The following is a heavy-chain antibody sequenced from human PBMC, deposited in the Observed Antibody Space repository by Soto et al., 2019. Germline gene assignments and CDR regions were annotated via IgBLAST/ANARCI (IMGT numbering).Heavy chain of an antibody. CDR3: ATTILTGYYYYGMDX. CDR1: GYSFTSYW. V-gene: IGHV5-51*01. D-gene: IGHD3-9*01. Sequence: PGEALKISCKGSGYSFTSYWIGWVRQMPGKGLEWMVIIYPGDSDTRYSPSFQGQVTISADKSISTAYLQWSSLKASDTAMYYCATTILTGYYYYGMDXWGQGTTVTVS. CDR2: IYPGDSDT. J-gene: IGHJ6*02.